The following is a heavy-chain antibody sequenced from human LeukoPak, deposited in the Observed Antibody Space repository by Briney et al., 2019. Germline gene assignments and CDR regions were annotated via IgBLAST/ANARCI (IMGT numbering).Heavy chain of an antibody. CDR1: GFTFSTHC. J-gene: IGHJ4*02. CDR2: IWGNGATT. D-gene: IGHD5-12*01. CDR3: AKGQRPDTGYDIDY. Sequence: GGSLRLSCTASGFTFSTHCINWVRQAPRKGLEWVSVIWGNGATTYYADSVKGRFTISRDNSMNTVYLQMNSLRAEDTAIYYCAKGQRPDTGYDIDYWGQGTLVTVSS. V-gene: IGHV3-23*01.